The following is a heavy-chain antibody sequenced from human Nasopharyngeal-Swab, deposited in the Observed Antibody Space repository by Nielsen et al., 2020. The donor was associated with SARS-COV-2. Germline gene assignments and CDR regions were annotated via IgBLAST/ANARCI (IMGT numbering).Heavy chain of an antibody. V-gene: IGHV3-21*01. D-gene: IGHD6-19*01. Sequence: GESLKISCAASGFIFSTYTMNWVRQAPGKGLEWLSSIRSSTSYINYADSVKGRFTISRHNAKNSLYLQMNSLRTEDTAVYYCATSGYSSGWIFWGQGTLVTVSS. CDR2: IRSSTSYI. J-gene: IGHJ4*02. CDR3: ATSGYSSGWIF. CDR1: GFIFSTYT.